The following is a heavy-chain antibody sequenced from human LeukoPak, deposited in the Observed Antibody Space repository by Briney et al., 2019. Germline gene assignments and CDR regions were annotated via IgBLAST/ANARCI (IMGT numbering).Heavy chain of an antibody. V-gene: IGHV3-23*01. CDR1: GFTFSSYA. D-gene: IGHD6-19*01. J-gene: IGHJ4*02. CDR3: AKDSGRSGWSFDY. CDR2: ITSSGDST. Sequence: QTGGSLRLSCATSGFTFSSYAMGWVRQAPGKGLEWVSTITSSGDSTYYIGSVKGRFTISRDNSKNTLYLQMNSLRAEDTAIYYCAKDSGRSGWSFDYCGRGTLVTVSS.